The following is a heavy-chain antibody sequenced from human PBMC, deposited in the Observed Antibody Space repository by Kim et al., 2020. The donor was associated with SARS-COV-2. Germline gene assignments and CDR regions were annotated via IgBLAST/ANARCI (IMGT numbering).Heavy chain of an antibody. V-gene: IGHV5-51*01. J-gene: IGHJ4*02. CDR3: ASSLWFGELYGYFDY. D-gene: IGHD3-10*01. Sequence: PSFQGQVTISADKSISTAYLQWSSLKASDTAMYYCASSLWFGELYGYFDYWGQGTLVTVSS.